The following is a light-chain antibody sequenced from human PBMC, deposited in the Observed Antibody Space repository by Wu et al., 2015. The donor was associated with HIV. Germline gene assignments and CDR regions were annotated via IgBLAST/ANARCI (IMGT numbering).Light chain of an antibody. J-gene: IGKJ4*01. Sequence: EIVMTQSPATLSVSPGERATLSCRASQSVSSNLAWYQQKPGQAPRLLIYGASTRATGIPARFSGSGSGTEFTLTISSVQSADFAIYYCQQYSDWRPLTFGGGTRVEIK. CDR2: GAS. V-gene: IGKV3D-15*01. CDR3: QQYSDWRPLT. CDR1: QSVSSN.